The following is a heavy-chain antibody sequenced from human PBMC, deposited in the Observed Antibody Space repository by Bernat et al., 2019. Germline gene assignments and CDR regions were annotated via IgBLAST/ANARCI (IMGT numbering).Heavy chain of an antibody. V-gene: IGHV3-30*18. Sequence: QVQLVESGGGVVQPGRSLRLSCAASGFTFSSYGMHWVRQAPGKGLEWVAVISYDGSNKYYADSVKGRFTISRDNSKNTLYLQMNSLRAEDTAVYYCAKDLMEEDCTNGVCYYYYYGMDVWGQGTTVTVSS. D-gene: IGHD2-8*01. CDR1: GFTFSSYG. J-gene: IGHJ6*02. CDR2: ISYDGSNK. CDR3: AKDLMEEDCTNGVCYYYYYGMDV.